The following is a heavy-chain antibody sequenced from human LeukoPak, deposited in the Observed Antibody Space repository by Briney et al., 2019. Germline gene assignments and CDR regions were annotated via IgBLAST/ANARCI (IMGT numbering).Heavy chain of an antibody. V-gene: IGHV4-4*07. CDR3: ANEYSSSRLSDYYYYMDV. J-gene: IGHJ6*03. CDR2: IYSSGST. D-gene: IGHD6-13*01. CDR1: GGSISSYH. Sequence: PSETLSLTCTVSGGSISSYHWSWIRQPAGKGLEWIGRIYSSGSTNYNPSLKSRVTMSLDTSKNQFSLKLTSVTAADTAVYYCANEYSSSRLSDYYYYMDVWGKGTTVTVSS.